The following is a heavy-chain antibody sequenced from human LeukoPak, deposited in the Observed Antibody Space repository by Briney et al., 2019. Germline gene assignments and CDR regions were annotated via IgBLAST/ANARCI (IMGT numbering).Heavy chain of an antibody. CDR1: GYTFTSYG. CDR3: ARDRYDYVWGSYRSPHFDY. D-gene: IGHD3-16*02. CDR2: ISAYNGNT. Sequence: ASVKVSCKASGYTFTSYGISWVRQAPGQGLEWMGWISAYNGNTNYAQKLQGRVTMTTDTSTSTAYMELRSLRSDDTAVYYCARDRYDYVWGSYRSPHFDYWGQGTLVTVSS. J-gene: IGHJ4*02. V-gene: IGHV1-18*01.